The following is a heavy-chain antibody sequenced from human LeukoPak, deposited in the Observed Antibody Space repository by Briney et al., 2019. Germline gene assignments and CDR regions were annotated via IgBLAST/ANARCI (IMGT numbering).Heavy chain of an antibody. CDR3: ARDLVVAGTGFGY. V-gene: IGHV3-7*03. D-gene: IGHD6-19*01. CDR2: IKEDGSEK. J-gene: IGHJ4*02. Sequence: GGSLRLSCAASGFTFTTYWMTWVRRAPGKGLEWVANIKEDGSEKYYVDSVKGRFAISRDSAKNSVYLQMNSLRAEDTALYYCARDLVVAGTGFGYWGQGTLVTVSS. CDR1: GFTFTTYW.